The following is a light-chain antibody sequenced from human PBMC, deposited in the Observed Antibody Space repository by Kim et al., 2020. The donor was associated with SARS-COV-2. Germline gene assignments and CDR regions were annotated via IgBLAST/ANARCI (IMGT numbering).Light chain of an antibody. V-gene: IGKV1D-16*01. Sequence: DIQMTQSPSSLSASVGDTVTITCRASQGISTSLAWYQQKPEKAPKSLLYDASSLQSGVPSRFSGSGSGTDFTLTISSLQPEDFATYYCQQYSTYPRTFGQGTKVDIK. CDR1: QGISTS. CDR3: QQYSTYPRT. J-gene: IGKJ1*01. CDR2: DAS.